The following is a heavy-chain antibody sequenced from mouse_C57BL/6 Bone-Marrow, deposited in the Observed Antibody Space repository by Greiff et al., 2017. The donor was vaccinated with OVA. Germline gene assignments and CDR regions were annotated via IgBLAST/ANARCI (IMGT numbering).Heavy chain of an antibody. CDR1: GFSLTSYA. CDR3: ARNGDGAAWFAY. CDR2: IWTGGGT. J-gene: IGHJ3*01. V-gene: IGHV2-9-1*01. Sequence: VNVVESGPGLVAPSQSLSITCTVSGFSLTSYAISWVRQPPGKGLEWLGVIWTGGGTNYNSDLKSKLSISKDNSKSQVFLKMNSLQTDDTARYYCARNGDGAAWFAYWGQGTLVTVSA. D-gene: IGHD3-3*01.